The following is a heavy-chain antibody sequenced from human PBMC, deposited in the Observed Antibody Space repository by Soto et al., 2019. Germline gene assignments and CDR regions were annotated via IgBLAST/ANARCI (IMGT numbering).Heavy chain of an antibody. V-gene: IGHV4-59*01. J-gene: IGHJ5*02. Sequence: SETLSLTCTVSGGSISSYYWSWIRQPPGRGLEWIGYIYYSGSTNYNPSLKSRVTISVDTFKNQFSLKLSSVTAADTAVYYCARDQGTPPNVIIPDYGENWFDPWGQGTLVTVSS. CDR2: IYYSGST. D-gene: IGHD4-17*01. CDR1: GGSISSYY. CDR3: ARDQGTPPNVIIPDYGENWFDP.